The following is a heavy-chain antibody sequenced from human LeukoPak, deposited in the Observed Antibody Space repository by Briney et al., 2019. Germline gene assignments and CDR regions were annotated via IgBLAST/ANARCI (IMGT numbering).Heavy chain of an antibody. V-gene: IGHV4-61*08. CDR1: GGSVSGGDSY. J-gene: IGHJ5*01. CDR2: VSSSVT. CDR3: AREGECSGGTCYSYGWIDS. D-gene: IGHD2-15*01. Sequence: PSETLSLTCNVSGGSVSGGDSYWTWIRQPPGKGLEWIGYVSSSVTDYNPSLKSRVTISVDTSKNQFSLTLHSVTAADTAVYFCAREGECSGGTCYSYGWIDSWGQGTLVTVSP.